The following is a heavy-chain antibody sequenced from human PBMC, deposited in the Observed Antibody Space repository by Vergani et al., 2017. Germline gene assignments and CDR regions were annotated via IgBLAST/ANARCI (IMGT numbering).Heavy chain of an antibody. Sequence: VQLLESGGGLVPPGGSLKLSCAGSGFIFSNYAMNWVRQAPGKGLEWISGIGGTGGSGGTTYYSDSVKGRFTISSDNSENKLYLEMNSLRPEETALYYCAKGAQLRLNEEDYFDSWGQGALVTVSS. J-gene: IGHJ4*02. V-gene: IGHV3-23*01. D-gene: IGHD5-24*01. CDR3: AKGAQLRLNEEDYFDS. CDR1: GFIFSNYA. CDR2: IGGTGGSGGTT.